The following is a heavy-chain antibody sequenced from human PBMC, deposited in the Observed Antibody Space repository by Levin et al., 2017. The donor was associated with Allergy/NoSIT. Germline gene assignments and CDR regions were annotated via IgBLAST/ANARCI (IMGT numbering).Heavy chain of an antibody. CDR3: ARDHRAYSSSWYGGDYYYGMDV. J-gene: IGHJ6*02. CDR2: IYYSGST. Sequence: PSETLSLTCTVSGGSISSGGYYWSWIRQHPGKGLEWIGYIYYSGSTYYNPSLKSRVTISVDTSKNQFSLKLSSVTAADTAVYYCARDHRAYSSSWYGGDYYYGMDVWGQGTTVTVSS. D-gene: IGHD6-13*01. CDR1: GGSISSGGYY. V-gene: IGHV4-31*03.